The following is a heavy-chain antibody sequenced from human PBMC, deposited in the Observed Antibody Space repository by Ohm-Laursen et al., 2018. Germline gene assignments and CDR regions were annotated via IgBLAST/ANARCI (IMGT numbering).Heavy chain of an antibody. Sequence: SLRLSCAASGFTFSSYDMHWVRQATGKGLEWVSAIGTAGDTYYPGSVKGRFTISRDNAENSLYLQMNILRAEDTAIYYCARVNGYNLDYWGQGTLVTVSS. CDR3: ARVNGYNLDY. V-gene: IGHV3-13*01. CDR1: GFTFSSYD. CDR2: IGTAGDT. J-gene: IGHJ4*02. D-gene: IGHD5-12*01.